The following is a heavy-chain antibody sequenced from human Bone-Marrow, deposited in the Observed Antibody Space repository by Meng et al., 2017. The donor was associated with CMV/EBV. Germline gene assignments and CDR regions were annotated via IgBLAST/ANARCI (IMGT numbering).Heavy chain of an antibody. CDR1: GDSMRSYY. Sequence: SETLSLTCTVSGDSMRSYYWSWIRQPPGKGLEWIGHIYYSGTTNYNPSLKGRVTISVDTSKNQFSLRLSSVTAADTAVYYCARGLDYGDYLDYWGQGTLVTVSS. D-gene: IGHD4-17*01. CDR3: ARGLDYGDYLDY. CDR2: IYYSGTT. V-gene: IGHV4-59*12. J-gene: IGHJ4*02.